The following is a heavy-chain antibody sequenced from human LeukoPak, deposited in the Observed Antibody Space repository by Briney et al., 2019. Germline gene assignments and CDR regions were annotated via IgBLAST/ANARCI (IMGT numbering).Heavy chain of an antibody. V-gene: IGHV4-34*01. CDR2: INHSGST. CDR3: ARWGGHAFDI. D-gene: IGHD3-16*01. CDR1: GGSFSGYY. Sequence: PSETLSLTCAVYGGSFSGYYWSWIRQPPGKGLEWIGEINHSGSTNYNPSLKSRVTISVDTSKNQFSLKLSSVTAADTAVYYCARWGGHAFDIWGQGTMVTVSS. J-gene: IGHJ3*02.